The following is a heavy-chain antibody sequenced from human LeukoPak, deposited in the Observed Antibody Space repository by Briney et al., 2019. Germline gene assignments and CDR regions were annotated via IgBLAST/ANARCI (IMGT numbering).Heavy chain of an antibody. CDR3: ARGSLIFWSGYYTSYYYYGMDV. CDR2: INHDSNYI. V-gene: IGHV3-21*01. Sequence: GGSLRLSCAASGFAFSSYYMNWVRQAPGKGLEWVSSINHDSNYIYYADSLKGRFTISRDNAMNSLYLQLNSLRAEDTAVYYCARGSLIFWSGYYTSYYYYGMDVWGQGTTVTVSS. D-gene: IGHD3-3*01. J-gene: IGHJ6*02. CDR1: GFAFSSYY.